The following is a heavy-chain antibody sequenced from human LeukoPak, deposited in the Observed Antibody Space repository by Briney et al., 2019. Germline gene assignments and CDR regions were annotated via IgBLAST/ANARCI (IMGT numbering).Heavy chain of an antibody. V-gene: IGHV3-21*01. CDR2: ISFTSGHI. CDR3: ARDRGSGWFYDIDY. D-gene: IGHD6-19*01. J-gene: IGHJ4*02. Sequence: PGGSLRLSCAASGFTFSSYSMNWVRQAPGKGLEWVASISFTSGHIYYADSAKGRFTISRDNAKNSLYLQMNSLRGEDTAVYYCARDRGSGWFYDIDYWGQGTLVTVSS. CDR1: GFTFSSYS.